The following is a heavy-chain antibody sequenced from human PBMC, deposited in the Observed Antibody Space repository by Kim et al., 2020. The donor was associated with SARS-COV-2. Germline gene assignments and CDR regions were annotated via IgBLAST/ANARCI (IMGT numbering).Heavy chain of an antibody. CDR3: ARQYSSGWYYYYYGMDV. D-gene: IGHD6-19*01. CDR2: IYYSGST. Sequence: SETLSLTCTVSGGSISSSSYYWGWIRQPPGKGLEWIGSIYYSGSTYYNPSLKSRVTISVDTSKNQFSLKLSSVTAADTAVYYCARQYSSGWYYYYYGMDVWGQGTTVTVSS. J-gene: IGHJ6*02. CDR1: GGSISSSSYY. V-gene: IGHV4-39*01.